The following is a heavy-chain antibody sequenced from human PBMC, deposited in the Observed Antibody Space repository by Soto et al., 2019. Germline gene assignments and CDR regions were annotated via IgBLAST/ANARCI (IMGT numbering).Heavy chain of an antibody. CDR2: ISYDGSNK. J-gene: IGHJ5*02. Sequence: GGSLRLSCAASGFTFSSYGMHWVRQAPGKGLEWVAVISYDGSNKYYADSVKGRFTISRDNSKNTLYLQMNSLRAEDTAVYYCAKDTRLPEGDLGSGYQEFDPWGQGTLVTVSS. CDR3: AKDTRLPEGDLGSGYQEFDP. D-gene: IGHD3-3*01. CDR1: GFTFSSYG. V-gene: IGHV3-30*18.